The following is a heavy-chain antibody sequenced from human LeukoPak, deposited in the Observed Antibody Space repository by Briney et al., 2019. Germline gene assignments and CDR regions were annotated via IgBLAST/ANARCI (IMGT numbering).Heavy chain of an antibody. CDR1: GYTFTSYD. CDR2: MNPNSGNT. CDR3: ARDSGSTDYGDYVTTFDY. Sequence: ASVKVSCKASGYTFTSYDINWVRQATGQGLEWMGWMNPNSGNTGYAQKFQGRVTMTRNTSISTAYMELSSLRSEDTAVYYCARDSGSTDYGDYVTTFDYWGQGTLATVSS. J-gene: IGHJ4*02. V-gene: IGHV1-8*01. D-gene: IGHD4-17*01.